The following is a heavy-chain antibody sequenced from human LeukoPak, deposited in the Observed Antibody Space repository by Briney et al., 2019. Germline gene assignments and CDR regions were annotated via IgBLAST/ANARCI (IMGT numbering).Heavy chain of an antibody. CDR3: PTDDWTP. CDR1: GFSFSEYI. V-gene: IGHV3-23*01. J-gene: IGHJ4*02. Sequence: GGSLRLPCAASGFSFSEYIMNWVRQAPGKGLEWVSTISASGGSTYYADSVKGRFTISRDNSRNTLYLQMNNVRAEDTAVYYCPTDDWTPWGQGTLVTVSS. CDR2: ISASGGST. D-gene: IGHD3-9*01.